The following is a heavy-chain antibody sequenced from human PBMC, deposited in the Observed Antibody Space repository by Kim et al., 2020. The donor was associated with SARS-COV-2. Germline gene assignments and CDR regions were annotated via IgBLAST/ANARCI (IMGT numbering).Heavy chain of an antibody. CDR2: IDYSGST. Sequence: SETLSLTCTVSGGSISSYYWSWILQPPGKGRDGIWDIDYSGSTNYNTSLKSRVTLSVDTSKNQFSLKLSSVTAADTAVYYCARGGDTSYYYYYYGMDVWGQGTTVTVSS. CDR3: ARGGDTSYYYYYYGMDV. J-gene: IGHJ6*02. V-gene: IGHV4-59*01. CDR1: GGSISSYY. D-gene: IGHD3-16*01.